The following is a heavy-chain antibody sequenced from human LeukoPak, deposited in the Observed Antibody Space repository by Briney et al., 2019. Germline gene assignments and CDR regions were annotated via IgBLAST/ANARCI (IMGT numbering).Heavy chain of an antibody. J-gene: IGHJ4*02. V-gene: IGHV7-4-1*02. CDR2: INTNTGNP. Sequence: ASVKVSCKASGYTFTSYAMNWVRQAPGQGLEWMGWINTNTGNPTYAQGFTGRFVFSLDTSVSTAYLQISSLKAEDTAVYYCARTYSSSVADMIDYWGQGTLVTVSS. CDR3: ARTYSSSVADMIDY. CDR1: GYTFTSYA. D-gene: IGHD6-19*01.